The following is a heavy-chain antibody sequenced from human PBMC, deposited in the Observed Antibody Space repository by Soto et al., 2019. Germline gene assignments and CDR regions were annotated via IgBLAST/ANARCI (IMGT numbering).Heavy chain of an antibody. J-gene: IGHJ6*02. CDR2: NYYSGIT. V-gene: IGHV4-31*03. CDR3: ARGSSIACRYYGRDV. D-gene: IGHD6-6*01. Sequence: QVQLQESGPGLVKPSQTLSLTCTVSGGSISSGGYYWTWIRQHPGKGLEWIGYNYYSGITYYNPSLTSRVTIALGTSKTPFSLKLRPVTSADTAVYDCARGSSIACRYYGRDVWGQGTTVTFSS. CDR1: GGSISSGGYY.